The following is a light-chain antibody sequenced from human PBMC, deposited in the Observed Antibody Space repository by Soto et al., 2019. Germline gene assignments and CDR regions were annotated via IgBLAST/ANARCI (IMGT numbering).Light chain of an antibody. J-gene: IGKJ1*01. CDR2: DAS. CDR3: QQYENYWT. V-gene: IGKV1D-13*01. CDR1: QGISSA. Sequence: IQMTQSPSSLSASVGDRFTMAFRSSQGISSALAWYQQKPGKAPKLLIYDASNLDSGVPSRFSGSGSGTEFSLTISNLQPDDCATYYCQQYENYWTFGQGTKVDIK.